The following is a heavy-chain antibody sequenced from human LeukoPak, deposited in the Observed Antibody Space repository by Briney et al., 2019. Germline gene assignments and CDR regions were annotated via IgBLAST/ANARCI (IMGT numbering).Heavy chain of an antibody. CDR1: GGSISSGDYY. V-gene: IGHV4-30-4*08. CDR2: IYYSGST. J-gene: IGHJ4*02. D-gene: IGHD2-2*01. Sequence: SETLSLTCTVSGGSISSGDYYWSWIRQPPGKGLEWIGYIYYSGSTYYNPSLKSRVTISVDTSKNQFSLKLSSVTAADTAVYYCARQPYRMPYFDYWGQGTLVTVSS. CDR3: ARQPYRMPYFDY.